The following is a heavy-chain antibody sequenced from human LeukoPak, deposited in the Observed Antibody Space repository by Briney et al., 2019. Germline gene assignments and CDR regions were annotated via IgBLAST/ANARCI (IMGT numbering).Heavy chain of an antibody. D-gene: IGHD3-22*01. V-gene: IGHV4-39*07. Sequence: PSETLSLTCTVSGGPISSSSYYWGWIRQPPGKGLEWVGSIYYSGSTYYNPSLKSRVTISVDTSKNQFSLKLSSVTAADTAVYYCARDRDLTMIVDYWGQGTLVTVSS. J-gene: IGHJ4*02. CDR1: GGPISSSSYY. CDR3: ARDRDLTMIVDY. CDR2: IYYSGST.